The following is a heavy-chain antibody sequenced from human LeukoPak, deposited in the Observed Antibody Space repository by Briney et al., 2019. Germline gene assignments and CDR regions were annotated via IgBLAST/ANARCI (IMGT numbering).Heavy chain of an antibody. J-gene: IGHJ4*02. CDR2: IYYSGST. Sequence: PSETLSLTCTISGDSISNYYWSWIRQPPGKGLEWIGYIYYSGSTYYNPSLKSRVTISVDTSKNQFSLKLSSVTAADTAVYYCASSGSGYDWRYWGQGTLVTVSS. V-gene: IGHV4-59*06. D-gene: IGHD5-12*01. CDR1: GDSISNYY. CDR3: ASSGSGYDWRY.